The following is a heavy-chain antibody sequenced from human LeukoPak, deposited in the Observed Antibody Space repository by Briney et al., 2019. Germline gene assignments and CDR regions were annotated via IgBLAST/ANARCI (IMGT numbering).Heavy chain of an antibody. CDR3: ARERSAILWFGGAPDAFDI. D-gene: IGHD3-10*01. Sequence: GGSLRLSCAASGFTFGSYSMNWVRQAPGKGLEWVSSISSSSSYIYYADSVKGRFTISRDNAKNSLYLQMNSLRAEDTAVYYCARERSAILWFGGAPDAFDIWGQGTMVTVSS. CDR1: GFTFGSYS. CDR2: ISSSSSYI. J-gene: IGHJ3*02. V-gene: IGHV3-21*01.